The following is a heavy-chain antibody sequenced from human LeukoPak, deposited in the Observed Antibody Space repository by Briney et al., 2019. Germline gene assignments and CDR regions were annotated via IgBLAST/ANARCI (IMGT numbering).Heavy chain of an antibody. J-gene: IGHJ6*02. Sequence: SETLSLTCTVSGGSISNYYWSWIRQPPGKGLEWIGYIYYSGSTNYNPSLKSRVTISVDTSKNQFSLKLSSVTAADTAVYYCARTYSGSLYYYYGMDDWGQGTTVTVSS. CDR3: ARTYSGSLYYYYGMDD. CDR1: GGSISNYY. V-gene: IGHV4-59*01. CDR2: IYYSGST. D-gene: IGHD1-26*01.